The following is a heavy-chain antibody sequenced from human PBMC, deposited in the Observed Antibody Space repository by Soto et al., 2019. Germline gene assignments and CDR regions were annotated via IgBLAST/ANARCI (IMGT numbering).Heavy chain of an antibody. D-gene: IGHD6-19*01. V-gene: IGHV3-30-3*01. J-gene: IGHJ3*02. CDR2: ISYDGSNK. CDR1: GFTFSSYA. Sequence: PGGSLRLSCAASGFTFSSYAMHWVRQAPGKGLEWVAVISYDGSNKYYADSVKGRFTISRDNSKNTLYLQMNSLRAEDTAVYYCARVTPLYREAVAGYDAFDIWGQGTMVTVSS. CDR3: ARVTPLYREAVAGYDAFDI.